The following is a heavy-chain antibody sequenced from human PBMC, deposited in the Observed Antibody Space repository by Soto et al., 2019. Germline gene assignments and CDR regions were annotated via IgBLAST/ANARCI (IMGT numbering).Heavy chain of an antibody. D-gene: IGHD3-9*01. CDR1: GGTFSSYT. J-gene: IGHJ5*02. Sequence: QVQLEQSGAEVKKPGSSVKVSCKASGGTFSSYTISWVRQAPGQGLEWMGRIIPILGIANYAQKFQGRVTITADKSTSTAYMELSSLRSEDTAVYYCAREVSYYDILTGYGGDWFDPWGQGTLVTVSS. CDR2: IIPILGIA. CDR3: AREVSYYDILTGYGGDWFDP. V-gene: IGHV1-69*08.